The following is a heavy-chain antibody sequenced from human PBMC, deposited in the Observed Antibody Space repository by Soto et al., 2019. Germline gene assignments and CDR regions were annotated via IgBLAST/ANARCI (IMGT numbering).Heavy chain of an antibody. Sequence: EVQLVESGGGLVKPGGSLRLSCAASGFTFSSYSMNWVRQAPGKGLEWVSSISSSSSYIYYADSVKGRFTISRDNAKNSLYLQMNSLRAEDTAVYYCARDSNQRDAAYYGSGSKGGWFDPWSQGTLVTVSS. J-gene: IGHJ5*02. CDR1: GFTFSSYS. V-gene: IGHV3-21*01. CDR3: ARDSNQRDAAYYGSGSKGGWFDP. D-gene: IGHD3-10*01. CDR2: ISSSSSYI.